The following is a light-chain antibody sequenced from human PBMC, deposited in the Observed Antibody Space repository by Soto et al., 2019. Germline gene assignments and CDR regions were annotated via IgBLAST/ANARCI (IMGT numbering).Light chain of an antibody. J-gene: IGLJ2*01. CDR1: SSDVGGYNY. CDR3: SSYTSSSSVV. V-gene: IGLV2-14*01. Sequence: QSALTQPASVSESPGQSITISCTGTSSDVGGYNYVSWYQQHPGKAPKLMIYEVSNRPSGVSNRFSGSKSGNTASLTISGLQAEDEADYYCSSYTSSSSVVFGGGTKLTVL. CDR2: EVS.